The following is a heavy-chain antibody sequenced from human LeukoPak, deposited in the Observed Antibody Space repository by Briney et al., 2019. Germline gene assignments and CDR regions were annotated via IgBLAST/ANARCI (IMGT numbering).Heavy chain of an antibody. J-gene: IGHJ4*02. V-gene: IGHV3-23*01. D-gene: IGHD2-2*02. CDR3: AKGPSCSSTSCYKGPPDY. CDR1: GFTFSSYA. CDR2: ISGSGGST. Sequence: GGSLRLSRAASGFTFSSYAMSWVRQAPGKGLEWVSAISGSGGSTYYADSVKGRFTISRDNSKNTLYLQMNSLRAEDTAVYYCAKGPSCSSTSCYKGPPDYWGQGTLVTVSS.